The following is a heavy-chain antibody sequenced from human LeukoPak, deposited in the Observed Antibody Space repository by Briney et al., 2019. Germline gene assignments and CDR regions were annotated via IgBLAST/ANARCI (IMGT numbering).Heavy chain of an antibody. D-gene: IGHD2-15*01. J-gene: IGHJ5*02. CDR2: INHSGCT. Sequence: PSEPLSLTCAVYGGSFSGYYWSWLRQPPGKGLEWIGDINHSGCTNYNPSLKRPVTISVDTSKHQFSLRLSYVTAGDTAVYYGARGLKAGYCSGGSGPARGVLVKNNWFDPWGQGTLVTVSS. V-gene: IGHV4-34*01. CDR1: GGSFSGYY. CDR3: ARGLKAGYCSGGSGPARGVLVKNNWFDP.